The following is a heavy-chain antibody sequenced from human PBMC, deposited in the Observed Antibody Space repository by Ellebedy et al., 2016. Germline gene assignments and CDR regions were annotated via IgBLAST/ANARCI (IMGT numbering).Heavy chain of an antibody. D-gene: IGHD3-10*01. CDR3: ARGDYYRDY. J-gene: IGHJ4*02. CDR1: GYTFTSYD. CDR2: MNPNSGNT. V-gene: IGHV1-8*01. Sequence: ASVKVSCKASGYTFTSYDIHWVRQAPGQGLEWMGWMNPNSGNTGYAQKFQGRVTMTRNTSISTAYMELSSLRSEDTAVDYCARGDYYRDYWGQGTLVTVSS.